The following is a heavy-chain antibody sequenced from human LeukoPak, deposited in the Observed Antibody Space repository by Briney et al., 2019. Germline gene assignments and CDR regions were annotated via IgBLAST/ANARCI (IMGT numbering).Heavy chain of an antibody. D-gene: IGHD6-19*01. J-gene: IGHJ4*02. CDR3: ARHDLEEYSSVWYYFDY. CDR2: IYYSGST. CDR1: GGSISSGTYY. Sequence: SETLSLTCIVSGGSISSGTYYWGWIRQPPGKGLEWIGSIYYSGSTYYNPSLKSRVTISVDTSKNQFSLKLSSVTAADTAVYYCARHDLEEYSSVWYYFDYWGQGTLVTVSS. V-gene: IGHV4-39*01.